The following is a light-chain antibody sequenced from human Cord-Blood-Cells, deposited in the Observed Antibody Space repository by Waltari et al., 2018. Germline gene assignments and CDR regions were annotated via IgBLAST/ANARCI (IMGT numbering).Light chain of an antibody. Sequence: DIQMPQSPPSLSASVGDRVPITCRASQSISSYLNWYQQKPGKAPKLLIYAASSLQSGVPSRCSGSGSGTDFTLLISSLQPEDFATYYCQQSYSTPLYTFGQGTKLEIK. CDR1: QSISSY. CDR2: AAS. J-gene: IGKJ2*01. CDR3: QQSYSTPLYT. V-gene: IGKV1-39*01.